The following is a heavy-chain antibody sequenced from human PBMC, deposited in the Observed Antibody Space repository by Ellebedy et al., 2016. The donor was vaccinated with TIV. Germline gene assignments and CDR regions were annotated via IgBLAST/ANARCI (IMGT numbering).Heavy chain of an antibody. V-gene: IGHV1-8*01. J-gene: IGHJ2*01. D-gene: IGHD5-24*01. CDR1: GYTFTSYD. CDR3: ARALRRRGWLQLGWYFDL. CDR2: MNPNSGNT. Sequence: ASVKVSCKASGYTFTSYDINWVRQATGQGLEWMGWMNPNSGNTGYAQKFQGRVTMTRNTSISTAYMELSSLRSEDTAVYYCARALRRRGWLQLGWYFDLWGRGTLVTVSS.